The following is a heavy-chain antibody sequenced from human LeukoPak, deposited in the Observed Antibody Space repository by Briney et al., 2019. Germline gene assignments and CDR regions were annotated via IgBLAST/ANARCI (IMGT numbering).Heavy chain of an antibody. CDR1: GGSISNYY. Sequence: SETLTLTCTVSGGSISNYYWSWIRQPPGKGLEWIGYIYYSGSTNYNPSLKSRVTISVDTSKNQFSLKLSSVTAADTAVYYCARTRTTLYYYYYMDVWGKGTTVTVSS. CDR3: ARTRTTLYYYYYMDV. D-gene: IGHD4-11*01. CDR2: IYYSGST. J-gene: IGHJ6*03. V-gene: IGHV4-59*01.